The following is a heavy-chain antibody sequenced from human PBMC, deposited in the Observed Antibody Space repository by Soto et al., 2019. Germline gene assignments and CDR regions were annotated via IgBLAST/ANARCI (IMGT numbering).Heavy chain of an antibody. Sequence: ASVKVSTKASGYPFTSYGIIWVRQAPGQGLEWMGWISAYNGNTNYAQKLQGRVTMTTDTSTSTAYMELRSLRSDDTAVYYCASGDWVGAFDIWGQGTMVTVSS. CDR3: ASGDWVGAFDI. J-gene: IGHJ3*02. CDR2: ISAYNGNT. CDR1: GYPFTSYG. D-gene: IGHD3-10*01. V-gene: IGHV1-18*01.